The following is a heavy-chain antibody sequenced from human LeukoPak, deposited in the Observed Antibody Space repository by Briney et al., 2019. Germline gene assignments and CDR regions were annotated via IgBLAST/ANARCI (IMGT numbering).Heavy chain of an antibody. J-gene: IGHJ4*02. V-gene: IGHV3-23*01. CDR3: AASLPNIVVVPATKGPFGY. CDR1: GFTFSSYT. CDR2: VSGSGGNI. Sequence: GGSLRLSCAASGFTFSSYTMSWVRQAPGKGLEWISGVSGSGGNIHYADSVKGRFTISRDNTKNTLYLQMNSLKAEDTAVYYCAASLPNIVVVPATKGPFGYWGQGALVTVSS. D-gene: IGHD2-2*01.